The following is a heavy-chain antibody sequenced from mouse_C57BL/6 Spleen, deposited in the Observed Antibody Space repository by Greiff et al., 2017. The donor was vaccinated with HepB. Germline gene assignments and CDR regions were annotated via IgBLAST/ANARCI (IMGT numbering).Heavy chain of an antibody. D-gene: IGHD1-1*01. J-gene: IGHJ4*01. CDR2: ISSGGDYI. CDR3: TRDRSSYAMDY. V-gene: IGHV5-9-1*02. CDR1: GFTFSSYA. Sequence: DVHLVESGEGLVKPGGSLKLSCAASGFTFSSYAMSWVRQTPEKRLEWVAYISSGGDYIYYADTVKGRFTISRDNARNTLYLQMSSLKSEDTAMYYCTRDRSSYAMDYWGQGTSVTVSS.